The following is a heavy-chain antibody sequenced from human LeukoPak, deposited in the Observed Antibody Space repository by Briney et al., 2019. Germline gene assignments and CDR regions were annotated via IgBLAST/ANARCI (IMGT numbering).Heavy chain of an antibody. J-gene: IGHJ5*02. CDR3: ARQTRLGYCSSTSCYAGDWFDP. V-gene: IGHV4-38-2*01. CDR2: IYHRGST. D-gene: IGHD2-2*01. CDR1: GYSISSGYY. Sequence: SETLSLTCAVSGYSISSGYYWGWIRQPPGKGLEWIGSIYHRGSTYYNPSLKSRVTISVDTSKNQFSLKLSSVTAADTAVYYCARQTRLGYCSSTSCYAGDWFDPWGQGTLVTVSS.